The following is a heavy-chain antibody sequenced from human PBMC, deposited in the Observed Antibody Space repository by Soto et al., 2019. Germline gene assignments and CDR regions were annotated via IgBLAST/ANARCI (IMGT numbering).Heavy chain of an antibody. CDR2: ISGSGGST. CDR3: AKGHSPEVYFDY. V-gene: IGHV3-23*01. CDR1: GFTFSSYA. J-gene: IGHJ4*02. D-gene: IGHD6-13*01. Sequence: GVSLRLSCAASGFTFSSYAMSWVRQAPGKGLEWVSAISGSGGSTYYADSVKGRFTISRDNSKNTLYLQMNSLRAEDTAVYYSAKGHSPEVYFDYWGQGTLVTVSS.